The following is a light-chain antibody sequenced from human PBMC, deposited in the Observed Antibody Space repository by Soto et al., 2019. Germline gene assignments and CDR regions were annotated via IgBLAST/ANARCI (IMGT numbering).Light chain of an antibody. J-gene: IGLJ1*01. Sequence: QSALTQPASVSGSPGQSITISCTGTSSDVGGYKFVSWYQQHPGKAPKLMIYEVTNRPSGVSNRFSGSKSGNTVSLTISGLQAEDEADYFCSSYTSSRANVFGTGAKLTVL. CDR2: EVT. V-gene: IGLV2-14*01. CDR1: SSDVGGYKF. CDR3: SSYTSSRANV.